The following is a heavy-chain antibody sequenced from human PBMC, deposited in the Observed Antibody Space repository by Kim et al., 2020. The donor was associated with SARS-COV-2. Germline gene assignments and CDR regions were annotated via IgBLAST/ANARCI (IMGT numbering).Heavy chain of an antibody. Sequence: GGSLRLSCAASGFTFDDYAMHWVRQAPGKGLEWVSLISGDGGSTYYADSVKGRFTISRDNSKNSPYLQMNSLRTEDTALYYCAKDNYYDSSGYVNWFDPWGQGTLVTVSS. CDR3: AKDNYYDSSGYVNWFDP. CDR2: ISGDGGST. J-gene: IGHJ5*02. V-gene: IGHV3-43*02. CDR1: GFTFDDYA. D-gene: IGHD3-22*01.